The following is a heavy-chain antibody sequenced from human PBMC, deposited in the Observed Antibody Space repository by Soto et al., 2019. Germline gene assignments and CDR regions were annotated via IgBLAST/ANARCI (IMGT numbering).Heavy chain of an antibody. V-gene: IGHV1-3*01. Sequence: ASVKFSCKASGYTFTSFAMHWVRQAPGQMLECMVWINAGNGNTKYXXKFQGRVXXTRDTAASIAXMELSXLRSEDTAVYYCARDSWFDPWCQGTLVADSS. CDR3: ARDSWFDP. CDR1: GYTFTSFA. CDR2: INAGNGNT. J-gene: IGHJ5*02.